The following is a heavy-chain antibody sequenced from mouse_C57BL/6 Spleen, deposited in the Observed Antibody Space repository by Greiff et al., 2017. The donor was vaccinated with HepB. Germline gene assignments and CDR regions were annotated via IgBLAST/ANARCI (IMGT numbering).Heavy chain of an antibody. V-gene: IGHV6-3*01. CDR3: TTTVVPYYFDY. Sequence: EVQRVESGGGLVQPGGSMKLSCVASGFTFSNYWMNWVRQSPEKGLEWVAQIRLKSDNYATHYAESVKGRFTISRDESKSSVYLQMNNLRAEDTGIYYCTTTVVPYYFDYWGQGTTLTVSS. CDR2: IRLKSDNYAT. J-gene: IGHJ2*01. D-gene: IGHD1-1*01. CDR1: GFTFSNYW.